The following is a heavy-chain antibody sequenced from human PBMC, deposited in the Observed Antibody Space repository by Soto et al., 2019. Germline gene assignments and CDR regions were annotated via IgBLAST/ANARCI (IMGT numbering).Heavy chain of an antibody. D-gene: IGHD3-22*01. V-gene: IGHV1-18*01. CDR3: ARLKVNYSDSSVYFVSDH. CDR1: GYPFVDFA. Sequence: QIQLVQSGAELKKPGASVQVSCKAFGYPFVDFAFNWIRQAPGQGPEWIGWITPSTGNTNYAQKLQGRLTLTPDASPGTAHMQLRGLRPDDTAMYSCARLKVNYSDSSVYFVSDHWGQGTQVTVSS. J-gene: IGHJ4*02. CDR2: ITPSTGNT.